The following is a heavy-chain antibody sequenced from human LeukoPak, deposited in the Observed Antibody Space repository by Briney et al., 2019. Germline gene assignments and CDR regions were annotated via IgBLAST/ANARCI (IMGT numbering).Heavy chain of an antibody. V-gene: IGHV1-2*06. CDR3: AVLGYCSSTSCYSGESYYYYMDV. J-gene: IGHJ6*03. CDR1: GYTFTGYY. CDR2: INPNSGGT. Sequence: ASVKVSCKASGYTFTGYYMHWVRQAPGQGLEWMGRINPNSGGTNYAQKFQGRVTMNRDTSISTAYMELSRLRSDDTAVYYCAVLGYCSSTSCYSGESYYYYMDVWGKGTTVTVSS. D-gene: IGHD2-2*01.